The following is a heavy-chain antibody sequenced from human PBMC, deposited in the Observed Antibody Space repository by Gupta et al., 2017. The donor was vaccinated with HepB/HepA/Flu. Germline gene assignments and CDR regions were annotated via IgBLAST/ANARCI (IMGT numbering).Heavy chain of an antibody. V-gene: IGHV3-33*01. CDR2: IWYDGSNK. CDR3: ARDGYHGLYYFDY. J-gene: IGHJ4*02. D-gene: IGHD5-18*01. Sequence: QVQLVESGGGVVQPGRSLRLSCAASGFTFSSYGMHWVRQAPGKGLEWVAVIWYDGSNKYYADSVKGRFTISRDNSKNTLYLQMNSLRAEDTAVYYCARDGYHGLYYFDYWGQGTLVTVSS. CDR1: GFTFSSYG.